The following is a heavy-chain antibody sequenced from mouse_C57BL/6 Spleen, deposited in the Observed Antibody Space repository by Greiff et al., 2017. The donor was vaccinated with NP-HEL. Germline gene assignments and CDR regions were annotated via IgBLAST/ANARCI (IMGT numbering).Heavy chain of an antibody. CDR3: ARGGVFITTVVAPMGY. J-gene: IGHJ4*01. D-gene: IGHD1-1*01. Sequence: EVKLMEAGPGLVKPSQSLSLTCSVTGYSITSGYYWNWIRQFPGNKLEWMGYISYDGSNNYNPSLKNRISITRDTSKNQFFLKLNSVTTEDTATYYCARGGVFITTVVAPMGYWGQGTSVTVSS. CDR2: ISYDGSN. CDR1: GYSITSGYY. V-gene: IGHV3-6*01.